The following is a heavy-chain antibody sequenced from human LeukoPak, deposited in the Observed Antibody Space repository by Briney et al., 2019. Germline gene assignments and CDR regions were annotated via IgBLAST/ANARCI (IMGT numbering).Heavy chain of an antibody. CDR1: GFTFSSYA. CDR2: ISGSGGST. D-gene: IGHD2-2*01. Sequence: GGSLRLSCAASGFTFSSYAMSWVRQAPGKGLEWVSAISGSGGSTYYADSVKGRFTISRDNSKNTLYLQMNSLRAEDTAVYYCASSLVGSSTSSGFYGMDVWGQGTTVTVSS. CDR3: ASSLVGSSTSSGFYGMDV. J-gene: IGHJ6*02. V-gene: IGHV3-23*01.